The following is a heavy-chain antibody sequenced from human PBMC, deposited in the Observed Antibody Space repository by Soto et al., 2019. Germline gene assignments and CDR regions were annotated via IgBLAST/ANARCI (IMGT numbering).Heavy chain of an antibody. CDR3: SRSGGSYSFGY. V-gene: IGHV3-73*01. CDR2: IRSKNHNYAT. J-gene: IGHJ4*02. CDR1: GFTLSGSA. Sequence: RVGSLRLSCAASGFTLSGSAVHWVRQASGKGLEWVGRIRSKNHNYATDYIASVKGRFTMSRDDSNNTAYLQMNGLKTDDTAVYYCSRSGGSYSFGYWGQGTLVTVSS. D-gene: IGHD1-26*01.